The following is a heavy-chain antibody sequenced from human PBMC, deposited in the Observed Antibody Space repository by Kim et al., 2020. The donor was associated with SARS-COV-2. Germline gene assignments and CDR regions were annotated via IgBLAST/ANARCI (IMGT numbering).Heavy chain of an antibody. J-gene: IGHJ4*02. V-gene: IGHV1-46*01. CDR3: ARGYSASYRIDY. D-gene: IGHD6-13*01. Sequence: YAQTFQGRVTITRDTSTRTVYMELSSLRSDDTAVYYCARGYSASYRIDYWGRGTLVTVSS.